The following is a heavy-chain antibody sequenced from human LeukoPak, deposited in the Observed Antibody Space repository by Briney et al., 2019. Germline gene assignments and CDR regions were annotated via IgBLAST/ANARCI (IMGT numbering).Heavy chain of an antibody. J-gene: IGHJ4*02. V-gene: IGHV1-69*06. D-gene: IGHD6-13*01. CDR1: GGTFSSYA. Sequence: ASVKVSCKASGGTFSSYAISWVRQAPGQGLEWMGGIIPIFGTANYAQKFQGRVTITADKSTSTAYMELSSLRSEDTAVYYCARSSIIAAAGAYYFDYWGQGTLVTVSS. CDR2: IIPIFGTA. CDR3: ARSSIIAAAGAYYFDY.